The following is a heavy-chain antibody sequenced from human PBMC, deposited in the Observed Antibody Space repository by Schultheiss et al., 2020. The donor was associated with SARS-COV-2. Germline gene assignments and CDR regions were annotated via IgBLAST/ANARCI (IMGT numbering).Heavy chain of an antibody. J-gene: IGHJ4*02. V-gene: IGHV1-69*04. CDR1: GDTFSSYA. Sequence: SVKVSCKASGDTFSSYAISWVRQAPGQGLEWMGRIIPIFGIANYAQKFQGRVTITADKSTSTAYMELSSLRSEDTAVYYCASITAAADFDYWGQGTLVTVSS. CDR2: IIPIFGIA. CDR3: ASITAAADFDY. D-gene: IGHD6-13*01.